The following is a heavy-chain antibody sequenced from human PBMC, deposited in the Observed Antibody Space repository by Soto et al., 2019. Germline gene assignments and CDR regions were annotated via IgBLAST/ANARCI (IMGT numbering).Heavy chain of an antibody. CDR1: GGSISSYY. D-gene: IGHD4-17*01. CDR2: MFYSGST. V-gene: IGHV4-59*01. J-gene: IGHJ3*02. CDR3: GRDGYYGVTNDAFDI. Sequence: SETLSLTCSVSGGSISSYYWSWIRQPPGKGLEWIGYMFYSGSTNYNPSLKSRVTISVDTSKNQFSLKLSSVTAADTAVYYCGRDGYYGVTNDAFDIWGQGTMVTVSS.